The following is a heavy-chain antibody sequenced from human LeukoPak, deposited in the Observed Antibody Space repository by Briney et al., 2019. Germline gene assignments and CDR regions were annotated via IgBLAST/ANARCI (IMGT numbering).Heavy chain of an antibody. Sequence: SETLSLTCTVSGGSISSYYWSWIRQPPGKGLEWIGYIYYSGSTNYNPSLKSRVTISVDMSKNQFSLKLSSVTAADTAVYYCARTYGGNSDYWGQGTLVTVSS. CDR2: IYYSGST. J-gene: IGHJ4*02. CDR3: ARTYGGNSDY. V-gene: IGHV4-59*01. CDR1: GGSISSYY. D-gene: IGHD4-23*01.